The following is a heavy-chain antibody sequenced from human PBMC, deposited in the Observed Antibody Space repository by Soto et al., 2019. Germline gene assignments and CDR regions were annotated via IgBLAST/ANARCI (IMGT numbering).Heavy chain of an antibody. D-gene: IGHD3-22*01. CDR1: GGSISSSSYY. CDR3: ARHSTGYYDSSGYYYGVYYYYGMDV. J-gene: IGHJ6*02. CDR2: IYYSGST. V-gene: IGHV4-39*01. Sequence: SETLSLTCTVSGGSISSSSYYWGWIRQPPGKGLEWIGSIYYSGSTYYNPSLKSRVTISVDTSKNQFSLKLSSVTAADTAVYYCARHSTGYYDSSGYYYGVYYYYGMDVWGQGTTVTVSS.